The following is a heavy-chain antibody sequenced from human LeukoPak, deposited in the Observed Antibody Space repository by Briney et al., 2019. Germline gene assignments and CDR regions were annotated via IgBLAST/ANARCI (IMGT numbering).Heavy chain of an antibody. V-gene: IGHV3-9*01. J-gene: IGHJ2*01. CDR1: GFTFDDYA. CDR2: ISWNSGSI. Sequence: GRSLRLSCAASGFTFDDYAMHWVRQAPGKGLEWVSGISWNSGSIGYADSVKGRFTISRDNAKNSLYLQMNSLRAEDTALYYCAKVWYYYDSSGYYSDWYFDLWAVAPWSLSPQ. CDR3: AKVWYYYDSSGYYSDWYFDL. D-gene: IGHD3-22*01.